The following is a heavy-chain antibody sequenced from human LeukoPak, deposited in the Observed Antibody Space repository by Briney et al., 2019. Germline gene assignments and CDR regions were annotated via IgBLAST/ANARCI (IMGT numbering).Heavy chain of an antibody. CDR3: ARDWGAGSYYYYGMDV. V-gene: IGHV3-7*04. CDR1: GFTFSSYW. D-gene: IGHD1-26*01. CDR2: IKQDGSEK. Sequence: GGSLRLSCAASGFTFSSYWMSWVRQAPGKGLEWVVNIKQDGSEKYYVDSVKGRFTISRDNAKNSLYLQMNSLRAEDTAVYYCARDWGAGSYYYYGMDVWGQGTTVTVSS. J-gene: IGHJ6*02.